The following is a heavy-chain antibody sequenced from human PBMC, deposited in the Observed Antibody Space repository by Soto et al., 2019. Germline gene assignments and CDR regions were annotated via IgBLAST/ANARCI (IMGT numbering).Heavy chain of an antibody. D-gene: IGHD3-3*01. CDR1: GFTFSSYA. CDR2: ISYDGSNK. V-gene: IGHV3-30-3*01. J-gene: IGHJ6*02. CDR3: ARTVPLRFLIRYGMDV. Sequence: GGSLRLSCAASGFTFSSYAMHWVCQAPGKGLEWVAVISYDGSNKYYADSVKGRFTISRDNSKNTLYLQMNSLRAEDTAVYYCARTVPLRFLIRYGMDVWGQGTTVTVSS.